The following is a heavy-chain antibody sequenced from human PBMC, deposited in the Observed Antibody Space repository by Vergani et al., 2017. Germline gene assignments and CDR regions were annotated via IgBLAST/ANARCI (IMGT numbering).Heavy chain of an antibody. CDR1: GFTFSSYS. CDR2: ISSSSSTI. J-gene: IGHJ5*02. V-gene: IGHV3-48*02. CDR3: ARDRERQQPVWVRWFYP. Sequence: EVQLVESGGGLVQPGGSLRLSCAASGFTFSSYSMNWVRQAPGKGLEWVSYISSSSSTIYYADSVKGRFTISRDNAKNSLYLQMNSLRDEDTAVYYCARDRERQQPVWVRWFYPWGQGTLVSVSS. D-gene: IGHD6-13*01.